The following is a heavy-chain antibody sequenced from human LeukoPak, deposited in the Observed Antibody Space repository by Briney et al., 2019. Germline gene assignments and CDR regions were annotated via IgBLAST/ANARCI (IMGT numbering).Heavy chain of an antibody. V-gene: IGHV1-69*05. D-gene: IGHD1-26*01. CDR2: IIPIFGTA. J-gene: IGHJ3*02. CDR1: GGTFSSYA. CDR3: ASWRGSPHDAFDI. Sequence: GASVKVSCKASGGTFSSYAISWVRQAPGQGLEWMGGIIPIFGTANYAQKFQGRVTITTDESTSTAYMELSSLRSEDTAVYYCASWRGSPHDAFDIWGQGTMVTVSS.